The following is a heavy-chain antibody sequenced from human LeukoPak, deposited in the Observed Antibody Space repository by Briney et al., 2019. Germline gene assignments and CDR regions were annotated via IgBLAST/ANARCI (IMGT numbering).Heavy chain of an antibody. V-gene: IGHV1-69*13. CDR1: GGTFSSYA. CDR3: ARDTAVAGRPLRYYYYGMDV. CDR2: IIPIFGTA. D-gene: IGHD6-19*01. J-gene: IGHJ6*02. Sequence: ASVKVSCKASGGTFSSYAVSWVRQAPGQGLEWMGGIIPIFGTANYAQKFQGRVTITADESTSTAYMELSGLRSEDTAVYYCARDTAVAGRPLRYYYYGMDVWGQGTTVTVSS.